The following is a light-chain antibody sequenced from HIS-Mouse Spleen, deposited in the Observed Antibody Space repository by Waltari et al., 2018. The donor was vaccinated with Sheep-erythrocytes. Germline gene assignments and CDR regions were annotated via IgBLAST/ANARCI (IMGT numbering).Light chain of an antibody. CDR3: QQRSNWYT. CDR1: QSVSSY. Sequence: EIVLTQSPAILSLSPGERATLSCRASQSVSSYLAWYQQKPGQAPRLLINDASNRATGIPARFSGSGSGTDFTLTISSLEPEDFAVYYCQQRSNWYTFGQGTKLEIK. V-gene: IGKV3-11*01. J-gene: IGKJ2*01. CDR2: DAS.